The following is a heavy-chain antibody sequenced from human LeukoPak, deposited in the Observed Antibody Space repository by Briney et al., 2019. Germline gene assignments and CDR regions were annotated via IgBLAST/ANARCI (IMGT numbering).Heavy chain of an antibody. CDR2: TYYRSKWYN. CDR3: TRKLGGDFDN. Sequence: SWTLSLTSAFAGDGFSSNSALWDWRSQSPSRDLEWLGRTYYRSKWYNDYAVFVKSRITINPDTSKNQFSLQLNSVTPEDSGVYYCTRKLGGDFDNWGQGTMVTVSS. V-gene: IGHV6-1*01. D-gene: IGHD2-21*01. CDR1: GDGFSSNSAL. J-gene: IGHJ3*02.